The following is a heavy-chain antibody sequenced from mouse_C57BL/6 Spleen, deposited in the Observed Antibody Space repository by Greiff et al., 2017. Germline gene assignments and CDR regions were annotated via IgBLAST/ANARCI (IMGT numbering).Heavy chain of an antibody. CDR2: IGPETGGT. CDR1: GYTFTGYE. Sequence: VQLQQSGAELVRPGASVTLSCEASGYTFTGYEMPWVKQTPVHGLEWIGAIGPETGGTAYNQKFKGKAILTEDKSSSTAYMELRSLTSVDSAVYYCTSYYAWAYWGQGTLVTVSA. V-gene: IGHV1-15*01. CDR3: TSYYAWAY. D-gene: IGHD1-1*01. J-gene: IGHJ3*01.